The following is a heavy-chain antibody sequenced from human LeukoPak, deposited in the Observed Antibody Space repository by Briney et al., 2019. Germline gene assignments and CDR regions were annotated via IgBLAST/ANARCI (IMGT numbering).Heavy chain of an antibody. V-gene: IGHV3-74*01. D-gene: IGHD2-21*01. Sequence: GGSLRLSCAASGFTFSSYWMRWVRQVPGKGLVWVSRINTDGRSTSYVDTVKGRFTMSRDNAKNTLYLQMNSLRAEDTAVYYCVRDVWGDRDSYFDYWGQGTLVTVSS. J-gene: IGHJ4*02. CDR2: INTDGRST. CDR1: GFTFSSYW. CDR3: VRDVWGDRDSYFDY.